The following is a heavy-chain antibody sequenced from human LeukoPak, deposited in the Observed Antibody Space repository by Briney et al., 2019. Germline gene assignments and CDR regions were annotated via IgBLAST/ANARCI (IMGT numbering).Heavy chain of an antibody. CDR1: GYTFTSYD. Sequence: ASVKVSCKASGYTFTSYDINWVRQATGQGLEWMGWMNPNSGNTGYAQKFQGRVTVTRNTSISTAYMELSSLRSEDTAVYYCARGRKTMVRGALSYWGQGTLVTVSS. CDR3: ARGRKTMVRGALSY. J-gene: IGHJ4*02. V-gene: IGHV1-8*01. D-gene: IGHD3-10*01. CDR2: MNPNSGNT.